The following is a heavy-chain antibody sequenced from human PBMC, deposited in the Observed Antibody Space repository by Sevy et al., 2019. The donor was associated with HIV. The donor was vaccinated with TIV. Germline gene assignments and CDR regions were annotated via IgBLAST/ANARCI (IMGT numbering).Heavy chain of an antibody. CDR1: GFTFSSYA. D-gene: IGHD3-10*01. Sequence: GGSLRLSCAASGFTFSSYAMSWVRQAPGKGLEWVSAISGSGGSTYYADSVKGRFTISRDNSKNTLYLQMNRLRAEDTAVYYCAKELLGFYYYYGMDVWGQGTTVTVSS. CDR3: AKELLGFYYYYGMDV. V-gene: IGHV3-23*01. J-gene: IGHJ6*02. CDR2: ISGSGGST.